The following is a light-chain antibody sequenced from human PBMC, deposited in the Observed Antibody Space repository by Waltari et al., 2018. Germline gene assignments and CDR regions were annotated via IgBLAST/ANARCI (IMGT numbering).Light chain of an antibody. Sequence: QSVLTQPPSVSAAPGQKVTISCSASTSNIGNNYVSWYQPLPVTAPKPLIYDNKKRPSGMPDRCSGSNSGTSATLGITGLQTGDEADYYCGTWDSSLSVVLFGGGTKVTVL. J-gene: IGLJ2*01. CDR2: DNK. CDR3: GTWDSSLSVVL. V-gene: IGLV1-51*01. CDR1: TSNIGNNY.